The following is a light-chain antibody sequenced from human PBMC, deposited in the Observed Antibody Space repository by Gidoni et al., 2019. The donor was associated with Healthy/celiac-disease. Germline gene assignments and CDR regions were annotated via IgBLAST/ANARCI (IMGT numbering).Light chain of an antibody. Sequence: DIVWTQSPATLSLSPGERATLSCRASQSVSSYLAWYQQKPGTAPRLLIYDASNRATGIPARFSGSWSGTDFTLTISSLDPEDFAVYYCQQRSNWPSFGGGTKVEIK. J-gene: IGKJ4*01. V-gene: IGKV3-11*01. CDR1: QSVSSY. CDR3: QQRSNWPS. CDR2: DAS.